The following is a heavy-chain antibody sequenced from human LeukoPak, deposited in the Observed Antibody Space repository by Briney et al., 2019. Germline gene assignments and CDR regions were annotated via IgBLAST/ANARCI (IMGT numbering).Heavy chain of an antibody. D-gene: IGHD1-7*01. CDR2: IIPIFGTA. Sequence: GASVKVSCKASGGTFISYAISWVRQAPGQGLEWMGGIIPIFGTANYAQKFQGRVTITADESTSTAYMELSSLRSEDTAVYYCARDPLGYNWNYGNIDPWGQGTLVTVSS. CDR1: GGTFISYA. V-gene: IGHV1-69*13. CDR3: ARDPLGYNWNYGNIDP. J-gene: IGHJ5*02.